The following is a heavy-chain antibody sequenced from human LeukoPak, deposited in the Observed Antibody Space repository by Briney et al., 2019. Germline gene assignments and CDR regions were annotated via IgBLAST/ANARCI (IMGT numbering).Heavy chain of an antibody. CDR3: ARVTDPPGGYVTNWFDP. Sequence: SETLSLSCTVSGGSISSYYWSWIRQPPGKGLEWIGEINHSGSTNYNPSLKSRVTISVDTSKNQFSLKLSSVTAADTAVYYCARVTDPPGGYVTNWFDPXXXXXLVTVSS. J-gene: IGHJ5*02. CDR2: INHSGST. D-gene: IGHD3-16*01. CDR1: GGSISSYY. V-gene: IGHV4-34*01.